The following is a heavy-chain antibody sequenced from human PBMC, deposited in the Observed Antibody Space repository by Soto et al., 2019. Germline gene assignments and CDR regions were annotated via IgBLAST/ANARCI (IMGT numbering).Heavy chain of an antibody. CDR3: ARDLSFYNSLSYFDC. D-gene: IGHD3-10*01. V-gene: IGHV3-11*01. J-gene: IGHJ4*02. CDR2: ISSSGSII. Sequence: QVQLVESGGGLVKPGGSLRLSCAASGFTFSDYYMSWIRQAPGKGLEWVSYISSSGSIIYYADSVKGRFTISRDNAKNLLYLLMNSVSAVGTAVYSCARDLSFYNSLSYFDCWGQGTLVSVSS. CDR1: GFTFSDYY.